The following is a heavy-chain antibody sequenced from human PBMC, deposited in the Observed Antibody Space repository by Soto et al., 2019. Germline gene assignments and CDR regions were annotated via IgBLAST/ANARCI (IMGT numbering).Heavy chain of an antibody. CDR3: AKNQQLELPRVIVF. D-gene: IGHD3-16*02. CDR1: GLTFSNYA. CDR2: MRGSSSST. V-gene: IGHV3-23*01. Sequence: EVRLLESGGGLVKPGGSLRLSCATSGLTFSNYAMSWVRQAPGGGLEGVSSMRGSSSSTYYADTVRGRFTISRDSSNNTLYLQMSGLRAEDTALYYCAKNQQLELPRVIVFWGQGTLVTVSS. J-gene: IGHJ4*02.